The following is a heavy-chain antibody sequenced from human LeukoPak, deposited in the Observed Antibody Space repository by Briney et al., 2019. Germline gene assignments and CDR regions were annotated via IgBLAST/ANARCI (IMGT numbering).Heavy chain of an antibody. CDR3: ARSYSLPEY. CDR2: ISYVERAT. J-gene: IGHJ4*02. V-gene: IGHV3-30*03. D-gene: IGHD1-26*01. CDR1: GFTFSSYW. Sequence: GGSLRLSCAASGFTFSSYWMSWVRQAPGKGLEWVAFISYVERATYYADSVKGRFTISRDNSKHMVYLQMNSLTIADTAVYYCARSYSLPEYWGQGTLVAVSS.